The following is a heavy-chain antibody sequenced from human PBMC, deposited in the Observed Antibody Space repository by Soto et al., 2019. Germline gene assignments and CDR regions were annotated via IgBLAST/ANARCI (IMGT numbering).Heavy chain of an antibody. CDR2: VNHSGTT. CDR3: ARGIGYCSSINCYSSRRLRFDS. V-gene: IGHV4-34*01. Sequence: WTCIRQSPEKGLEWIGEVNHSGTTYYNPSPKTRVTISVHTPKNQFSLKMSSVTAADTAVYYCARGIGYCSSINCYSSRRLRFDSWGQGTLVTVSS. D-gene: IGHD2-2*01. J-gene: IGHJ4*02.